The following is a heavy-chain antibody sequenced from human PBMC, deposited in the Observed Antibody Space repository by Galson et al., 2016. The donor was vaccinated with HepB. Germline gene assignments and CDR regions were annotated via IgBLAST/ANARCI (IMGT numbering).Heavy chain of an antibody. J-gene: IGHJ4*02. Sequence: SLRLSCAVSGFTFRVYGMHWVRQAPGKGLEWVSRISWNSGSIDYADSVKGRFTISRDNAKNSLYLQMNSLRAEDTALYYCAKDIRSSSLGIDYWGQGTLVTVSS. CDR1: GFTFRVYG. D-gene: IGHD6-6*01. CDR2: ISWNSGSI. CDR3: AKDIRSSSLGIDY. V-gene: IGHV3-9*01.